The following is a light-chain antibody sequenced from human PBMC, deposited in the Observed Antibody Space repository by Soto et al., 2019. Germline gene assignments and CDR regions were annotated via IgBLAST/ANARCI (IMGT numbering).Light chain of an antibody. V-gene: IGLV2-14*01. CDR2: EVS. CDR1: SSDVGAYNY. CDR3: SSYTSGSTWV. Sequence: QSVLTQPASVSGSPGQSITISCTGTSSDVGAYNYVSWYQQHPGKAPKLMIYEVSNRPSGVSNRFSGSKSGNTASPTISGLQAEDEGDYYCSSYTSGSTWVFGGGTKVTVL. J-gene: IGLJ3*02.